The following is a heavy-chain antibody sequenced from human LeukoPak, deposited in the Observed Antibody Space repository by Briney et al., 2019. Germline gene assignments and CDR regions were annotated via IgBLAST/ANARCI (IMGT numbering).Heavy chain of an antibody. D-gene: IGHD2-21*01. Sequence: ASVKVSCKASGYIFTDYYMHWVRQAPGQELGWMGRINPNSGGTNYAQKFQGRVTMTRDTSISTAYMELSRLRSDDTAVYYCARDGRVIVYFQHWGQGTLVTVSS. CDR1: GYIFTDYY. CDR2: INPNSGGT. J-gene: IGHJ1*01. V-gene: IGHV1-2*06. CDR3: ARDGRVIVYFQH.